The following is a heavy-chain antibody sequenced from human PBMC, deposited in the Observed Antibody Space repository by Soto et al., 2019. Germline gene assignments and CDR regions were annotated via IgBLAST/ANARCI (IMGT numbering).Heavy chain of an antibody. CDR1: GYTFTSYG. J-gene: IGHJ6*02. D-gene: IGHD3-9*01. Sequence: QVQLVQTGAEVKKPGASVKVSCKASGYTFTSYGISWVRQAPGQGLEWMGWISVYNGNTNSAQKFKGRVTMTTDTSTSTAYMELRNLRYDDTAVYYCARDAIRCFDYYGMDVWGQGTTVTVSS. V-gene: IGHV1-18*01. CDR2: ISVYNGNT. CDR3: ARDAIRCFDYYGMDV.